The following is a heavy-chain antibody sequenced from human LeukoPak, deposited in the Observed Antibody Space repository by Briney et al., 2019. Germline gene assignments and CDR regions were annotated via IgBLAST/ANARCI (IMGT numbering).Heavy chain of an antibody. CDR1: GYTFTSYG. CDR3: ATDTWRYYGSGSVGNFDY. Sequence: ASVKVSCKASGYTFTSYGISWVRQAPGKGLEWMGGFDPEDGETIYAQKFQGRVTMTEDTSTDTAYMELSSLRSEDTAVYYCATDTWRYYGSGSVGNFDYWGQGTLVTVSS. J-gene: IGHJ4*02. CDR2: FDPEDGET. D-gene: IGHD3-10*01. V-gene: IGHV1-24*01.